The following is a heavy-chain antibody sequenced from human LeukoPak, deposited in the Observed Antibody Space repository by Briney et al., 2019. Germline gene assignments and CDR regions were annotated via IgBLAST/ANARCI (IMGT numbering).Heavy chain of an antibody. J-gene: IGHJ3*02. V-gene: IGHV1-2*02. CDR1: GYSFNDKY. CDR2: INPNSGGT. CDR3: ARGGDYYDSSGYYDDAFDI. Sequence: GASVKVSCKASGYSFNDKYLHWVRQAPGQGLEWMGSINPNSGGTNYAQKFQGRVTMTRDTSINTAYMELSRLRSGDTAVYYCARGGDYYDSSGYYDDAFDIWGQGTMVTVSS. D-gene: IGHD3-22*01.